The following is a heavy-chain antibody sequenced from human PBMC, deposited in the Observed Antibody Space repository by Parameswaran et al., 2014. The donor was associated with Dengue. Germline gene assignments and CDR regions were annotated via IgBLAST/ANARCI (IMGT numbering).Heavy chain of an antibody. Sequence: WIRQPPGKGLEWVALISYDGSNKYYPDSVKGRFTISRDNSKSTLYLQMNSLRPDDTAVYYCARGISIASGGWGHDTFDIWGQGTMVTVSS. CDR2: ISYDGSNK. J-gene: IGHJ3*02. CDR3: ARGISIASGGWGHDTFDI. V-gene: IGHV3-30*04. D-gene: IGHD6-13*01.